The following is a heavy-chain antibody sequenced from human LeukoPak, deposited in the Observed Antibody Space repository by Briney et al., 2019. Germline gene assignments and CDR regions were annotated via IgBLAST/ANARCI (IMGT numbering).Heavy chain of an antibody. CDR3: TTYIWARHFEY. CDR2: IYHNGDT. D-gene: IGHD3-16*01. J-gene: IGHJ4*02. CDR1: GGSISSYY. Sequence: SETLSLTCTVSGGSISSYYWNWIRQPPGKGLEWIGYIYHNGDTNFNPSLKSRVTISLDTSKSQFSLKLSSMTAADTAVYYCTTYIWARHFEYWGQGALVTVSS. V-gene: IGHV4-59*01.